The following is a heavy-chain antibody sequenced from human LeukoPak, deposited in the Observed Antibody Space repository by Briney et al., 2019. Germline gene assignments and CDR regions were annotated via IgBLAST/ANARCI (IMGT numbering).Heavy chain of an antibody. CDR1: GFTFSDYY. J-gene: IGHJ3*02. Sequence: GGSLRLSCAASGFTFSDYYMSWVRQAPGKGLEWVSFIYSGTIHYSDSVKGRFTISRDNAKNSLYMQMESLRDEDTAIYYCARDTLEYSNSPDALDIWGQGTMVTVSS. D-gene: IGHD4-23*01. V-gene: IGHV3-69-1*02. CDR2: IYSGTI. CDR3: ARDTLEYSNSPDALDI.